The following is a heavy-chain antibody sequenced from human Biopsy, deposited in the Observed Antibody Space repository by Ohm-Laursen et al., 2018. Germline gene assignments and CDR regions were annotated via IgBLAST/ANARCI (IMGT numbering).Heavy chain of an antibody. V-gene: IGHV3-23*05. D-gene: IGHD4/OR15-4a*01. CDR2: ISSTGNST. CDR1: GFTFATYG. Sequence: SLRLSCAASGFTFATYGMSWVRQAPGKGLEWVPGISSTGNSTYYADSVKGRFTISRDNSKNTLYLQLNSLRVEDTALYYCAKDRRTMRVWYFDLWGRGTLVTASS. J-gene: IGHJ2*01. CDR3: AKDRRTMRVWYFDL.